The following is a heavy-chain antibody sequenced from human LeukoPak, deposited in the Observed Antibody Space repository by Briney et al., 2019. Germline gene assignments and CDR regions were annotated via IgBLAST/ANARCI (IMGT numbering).Heavy chain of an antibody. CDR1: GGSISSSSYY. CDR3: ARHRATVIADFDY. D-gene: IGHD4-11*01. CDR2: VYYSGTT. J-gene: IGHJ4*02. Sequence: SETLSLTCTVSGGSISSSSYYWGWIRQPPGKGLEGIGSVYYSGTTYYNPSLKSRLTISVDTSNDQFSLRLRSVTAADTAVYYCARHRATVIADFDYWGQGTLVTVSS. V-gene: IGHV4-39*01.